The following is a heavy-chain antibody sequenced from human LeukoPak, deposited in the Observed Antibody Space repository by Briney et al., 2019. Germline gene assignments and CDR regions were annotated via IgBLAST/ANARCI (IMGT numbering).Heavy chain of an antibody. CDR3: ARGEGPYSSSLFDP. V-gene: IGHV4-34*01. CDR1: GGSFSGYY. CDR2: INHSGST. Sequence: SETLSLTCAVYGGSFSGYYWSWIRRPPGKGLEWIGEINHSGSTNYNPSLKSRVTISVDTSKNQFSLKLSSVTAADTAVYYCARGEGPYSSSLFDPWGQGTLVTVSS. D-gene: IGHD6-13*01. J-gene: IGHJ5*02.